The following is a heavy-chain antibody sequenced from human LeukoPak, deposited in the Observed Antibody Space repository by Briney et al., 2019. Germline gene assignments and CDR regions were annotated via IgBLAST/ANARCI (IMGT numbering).Heavy chain of an antibody. J-gene: IGHJ6*02. V-gene: IGHV4-4*02. CDR1: GGSISSSNW. CDR3: ATQFNMITFGVYGMDV. D-gene: IGHD3-16*01. Sequence: SGTLSLTCAVSGGSISSSNWWSWVRQHPGKGLEWIGYIYYSGSTYYNPSLKSRVTISVDTSKNQFSLKLSSVTAADTAVYYCATQFNMITFGVYGMDVWGQGTTVTVSS. CDR2: IYYSGST.